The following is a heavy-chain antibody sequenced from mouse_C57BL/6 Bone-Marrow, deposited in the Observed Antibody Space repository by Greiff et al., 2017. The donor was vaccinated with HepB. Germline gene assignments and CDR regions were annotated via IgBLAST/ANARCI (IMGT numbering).Heavy chain of an antibody. CDR1: GFNIKDYY. D-gene: IGHD2-3*01. J-gene: IGHJ3*01. CDR3: ARDGYQGPGGPWFAY. CDR2: IDPEDGET. Sequence: EVKVVESGAELVKPGASVKLSCTASGFNIKDYYMHWVKQRTEQGLEWIGRIDPEDGETKYAPKFQGKATITADTSSNTAYLQLSSLTSEDTAVYYCARDGYQGPGGPWFAYWGQGTLVTVSA. V-gene: IGHV14-2*01.